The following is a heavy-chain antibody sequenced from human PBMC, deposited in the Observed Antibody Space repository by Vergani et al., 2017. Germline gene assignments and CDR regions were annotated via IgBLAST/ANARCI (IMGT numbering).Heavy chain of an antibody. CDR3: ARLVYYYYYMDV. Sequence: QVQLPQWGAGLLKPSETLSLTCAVYGGSFSGYYWSWIRQPPGKGLEWIGEINHSGSTNYNPSLKSRVTISVDTSKNQFSLKLSSVTAADTAVYYCARLVYYYYYMDVWGKGTTVTVSS. CDR2: INHSGST. V-gene: IGHV4-34*01. CDR1: GGSFSGYY. J-gene: IGHJ6*03.